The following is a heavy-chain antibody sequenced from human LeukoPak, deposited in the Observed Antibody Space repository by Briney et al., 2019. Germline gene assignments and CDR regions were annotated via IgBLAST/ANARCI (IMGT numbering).Heavy chain of an antibody. CDR1: GFTFSSFG. J-gene: IGHJ4*02. V-gene: IGHV3-33*01. D-gene: IGHD2-21*01. CDR3: ARGCGGGPGCYILDY. Sequence: GGSLRLSCAASGFTFSSFGMHWVRQAPGKGLEWVAIIWPDGSNEVYVESVKGRFTISRDNSKNTLYLHMNSLRGEDTAMYYCARGCGGGPGCYILDYWGQGTLVTVSS. CDR2: IWPDGSNE.